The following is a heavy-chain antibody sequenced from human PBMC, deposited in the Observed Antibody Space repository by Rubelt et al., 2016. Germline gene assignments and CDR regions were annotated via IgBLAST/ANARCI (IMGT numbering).Heavy chain of an antibody. J-gene: IGHJ4*02. V-gene: IGHV4-59*01. D-gene: IGHD6-19*01. CDR1: GGSISSYY. Sequence: QVQLQESGPGLVKPSETLSLTCTVSGGSISSYYWNWIRQPPGQGLEWIGYIYYSGSTNYNPSLKSRLTISLDTSQNQFYLKRSSVTATDTDVYYCASSPSGWSPTNFWGQGALVTVSS. CDR2: IYYSGST. CDR3: ASSPSGWSPTNF.